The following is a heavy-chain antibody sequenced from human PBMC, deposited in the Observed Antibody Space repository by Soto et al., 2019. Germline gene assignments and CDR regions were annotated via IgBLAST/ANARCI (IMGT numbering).Heavy chain of an antibody. CDR1: GFTFSNYA. Sequence: QVQLVESGGGVVQPGRSLRLSCAASGFTFSNYAMHWVRQTPGKGLEWVAVISYDGNNQYYADSVKGRFTISRDNSKNTLYLQMXCLXAEDTSVYYCARDLTGGSGWYVFDYWGQGTLVTVSS. V-gene: IGHV3-30-3*01. D-gene: IGHD6-19*01. CDR3: ARDLTGGSGWYVFDY. J-gene: IGHJ4*02. CDR2: ISYDGNNQ.